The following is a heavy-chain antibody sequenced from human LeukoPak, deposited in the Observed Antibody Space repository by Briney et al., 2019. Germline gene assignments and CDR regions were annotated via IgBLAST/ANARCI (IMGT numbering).Heavy chain of an antibody. Sequence: GGSLRLSCAASGFTFSSYSMNWVRQAPGKGLEWVSSISSSSSYIYYADSVKGRFTISRDNAKNSLYLQINSLRAEDTAVYYCARTLGLHEEPDYWGQGTLVTVSS. D-gene: IGHD1-14*01. V-gene: IGHV3-21*01. CDR3: ARTLGLHEEPDY. CDR1: GFTFSSYS. CDR2: ISSSSSYI. J-gene: IGHJ4*02.